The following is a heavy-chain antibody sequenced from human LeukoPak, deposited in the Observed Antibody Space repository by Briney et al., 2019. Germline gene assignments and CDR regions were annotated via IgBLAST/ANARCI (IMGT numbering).Heavy chain of an antibody. V-gene: IGHV3-15*01. CDR1: GLTFTNGW. CDR3: ATRINRDGYNWAFHH. Sequence: GGSLRLSCAASGLTFTNGWMYWVRQAPEKGLEWVARIKSRTDGGTTDYAAPVRGRFTISRDDSKNTLYLEMNSLKTEDTGVFYCATRINRDGYNWAFHHCGEGTLVTVSS. J-gene: IGHJ4*02. CDR2: IKSRTDGGTT. D-gene: IGHD5-24*01.